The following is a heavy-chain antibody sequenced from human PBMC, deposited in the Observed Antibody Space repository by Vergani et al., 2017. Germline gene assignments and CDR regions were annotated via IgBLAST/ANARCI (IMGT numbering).Heavy chain of an antibody. V-gene: IGHV4-61*02. CDR2: IYTSGST. CDR3: AREMGMVRGVIRDYYYYGMYV. J-gene: IGHJ6*02. Sequence: QVQLQESGPGLVKPSQTLSLTCTVSGGSISSGSYYWSWIRQPAGKGLEWIGRIYTSGSTNYNPSLKSRVTISVDTSKNQFSLRLSSVTAADTAVYYCAREMGMVRGVIRDYYYYGMYVWGQGTTVTVSS. D-gene: IGHD3-10*01. CDR1: GGSISSGSYY.